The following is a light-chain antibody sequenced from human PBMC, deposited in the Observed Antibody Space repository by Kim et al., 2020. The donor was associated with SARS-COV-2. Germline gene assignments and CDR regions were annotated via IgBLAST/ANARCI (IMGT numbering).Light chain of an antibody. J-gene: IGLJ3*02. CDR3: HLSDSDSDHWV. CDR1: NIGSES. V-gene: IGLV3-21*04. CDR2: HDT. Sequence: SYELTQPPSVSVTPGKTATITCGGNNIGSESLHWYQQRPGQAPVLLIYHDTDRPSGIPERFSASKSGNTATLTITRVEAGDEADYYCHLSDSDSDHWVFG.